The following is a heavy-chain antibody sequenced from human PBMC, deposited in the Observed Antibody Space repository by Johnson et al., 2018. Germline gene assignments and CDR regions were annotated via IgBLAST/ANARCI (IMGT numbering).Heavy chain of an antibody. V-gene: IGHV4-34*01. CDR3: ARAGGENDAFDI. CDR1: GGSFSGYY. D-gene: IGHD3-16*01. CDR2: INHSGST. J-gene: IGHJ3*02. Sequence: QVQLQQWGAGLLKPSETLSLTCAVYGGSFSGYYWSWIRQPPGKGLEWIGEINHSGSTNYNPSLKSRDTISVDTSKNQLPLKLSPVTAADTAVYFCARAGGENDAFDIWGQGTMVTVSS.